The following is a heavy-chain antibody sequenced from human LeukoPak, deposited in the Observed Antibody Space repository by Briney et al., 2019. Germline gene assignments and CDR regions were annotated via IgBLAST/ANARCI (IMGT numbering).Heavy chain of an antibody. CDR1: GFTFSSYG. CDR2: IRYDGSNK. V-gene: IGHV3-30*02. J-gene: IGHJ4*02. Sequence: GGSLRLSCAASGFTFSSYGMHWVRRAPGKGLEWVAFIRYDGSNKYYADSVKGRFTISRDNSKNTLYLQMNSLRAEDTAVYYCARRVPSQVITDYFDYWGQGTLVTVSS. D-gene: IGHD3-16*01. CDR3: ARRVPSQVITDYFDY.